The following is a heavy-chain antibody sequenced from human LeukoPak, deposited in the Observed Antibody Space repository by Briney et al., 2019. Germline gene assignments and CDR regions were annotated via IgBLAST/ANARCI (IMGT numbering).Heavy chain of an antibody. Sequence: GGSLRLSCSASGFTFSSSGIHWVRQAPGKGLEWVAIISNDGRYKDYVDSVKGRFTASRDNSKNTLYLQMNSLRAEDTAVYYCARGAIVGANFDYWGQGTLVTVSS. D-gene: IGHD1-26*01. CDR3: ARGAIVGANFDY. J-gene: IGHJ4*02. CDR1: GFTFSSSG. CDR2: ISNDGRYK. V-gene: IGHV3-30*03.